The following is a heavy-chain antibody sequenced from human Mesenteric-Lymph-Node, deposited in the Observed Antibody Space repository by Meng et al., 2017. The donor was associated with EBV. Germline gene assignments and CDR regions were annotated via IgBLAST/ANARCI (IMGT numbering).Heavy chain of an antibody. CDR1: GFSLSTSGVG. Sequence: QITLKESGPTLVKPXQTLTLTCTFSGFSLSTSGVGVGWIRQPPGKALEWLALIYWGDDKRYSPSLKSRLTITKDTSKNQVVLTMTNMDPVDTATYYCAHRPPAAVAGLSFDYWGQGTLGTVSS. V-gene: IGHV2-5*02. CDR3: AHRPPAAVAGLSFDY. CDR2: IYWGDDK. D-gene: IGHD6-19*01. J-gene: IGHJ4*02.